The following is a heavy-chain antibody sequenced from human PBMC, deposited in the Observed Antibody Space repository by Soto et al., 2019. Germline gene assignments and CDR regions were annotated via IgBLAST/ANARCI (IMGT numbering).Heavy chain of an antibody. CDR2: ISGSGGST. CDR1: GFTFSSYA. J-gene: IGHJ6*02. D-gene: IGHD5-18*01. V-gene: IGHV3-23*01. CDR3: AKDLAGCSYGYHYYYGMDV. Sequence: EVQLLESGGGLVQPGGSLRLSCAASGFTFSSYAMSWVRQAPGKGLEWVSAISGSGGSTYYADSVKGRFTISRDNSKNTLYLQMNSLRAEDTAVYYCAKDLAGCSYGYHYYYGMDVWGQGTTVTVSS.